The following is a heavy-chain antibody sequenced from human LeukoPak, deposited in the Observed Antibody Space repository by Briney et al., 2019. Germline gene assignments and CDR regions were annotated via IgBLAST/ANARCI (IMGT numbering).Heavy chain of an antibody. CDR3: ARDSVRALGWFDH. J-gene: IGHJ5*02. Sequence: ASVKVSCKASGYTFTGYYMHWVRQAPGQGLEWMGWINPNSGGTNYAQKFQGRVTMTRDTSISTAYMELSRLRSDDTAVYYCARDSVRALGWFDHWGQGTLVTVSS. D-gene: IGHD3-10*01. V-gene: IGHV1-2*02. CDR1: GYTFTGYY. CDR2: INPNSGGT.